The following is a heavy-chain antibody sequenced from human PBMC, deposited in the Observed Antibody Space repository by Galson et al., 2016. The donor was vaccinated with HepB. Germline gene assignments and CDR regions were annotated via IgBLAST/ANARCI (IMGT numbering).Heavy chain of an antibody. D-gene: IGHD2-21*02. CDR2: ISNDGSNK. J-gene: IGHJ4*02. CDR3: AKVGYCGGDCYVSESTAYYFDS. V-gene: IGHV3-30*18. CDR1: GFTFSSYG. Sequence: SLRLSCAASGFTFSSYGMHWARQAPGKGLEWVAVISNDGSNKYYADFVKGRFTIPRDNSKNTLFLQMNSLRAEDTAVYFCAKVGYCGGDCYVSESTAYYFDSWGQGTLVTVSS.